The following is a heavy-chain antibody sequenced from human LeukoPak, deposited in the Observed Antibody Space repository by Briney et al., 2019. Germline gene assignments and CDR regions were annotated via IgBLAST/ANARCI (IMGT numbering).Heavy chain of an antibody. CDR1: GFTFSSYS. CDR3: ARDNWNNDLGAFDI. CDR2: ISSSSSTI. V-gene: IGHV3-48*01. J-gene: IGHJ3*02. Sequence: PGGSLRLSCAASGFTFSSYSMNWVRQAPGKGLEWVSYISSSSSTIYYADSVKGRFTISRDNAKNSLYLQMNSLRAEDTAVYYCARDNWNNDLGAFDIWGQGTMVTVSS. D-gene: IGHD1/OR15-1a*01.